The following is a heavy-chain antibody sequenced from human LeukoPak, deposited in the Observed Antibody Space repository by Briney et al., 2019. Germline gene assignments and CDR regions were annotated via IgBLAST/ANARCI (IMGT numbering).Heavy chain of an antibody. Sequence: PSETLSLTCAVSGGSISSYYWSWIRQPPGKGLEWIGYISYSGSTNFNPSLKSRVTISVDTSKNQFSLKLSSVTAADTAVYYCAREGTAGTNLNWFDPWGQGTLVTVSS. D-gene: IGHD1-1*01. CDR2: ISYSGST. CDR3: AREGTAGTNLNWFDP. CDR1: GGSISSYY. J-gene: IGHJ5*02. V-gene: IGHV4-59*01.